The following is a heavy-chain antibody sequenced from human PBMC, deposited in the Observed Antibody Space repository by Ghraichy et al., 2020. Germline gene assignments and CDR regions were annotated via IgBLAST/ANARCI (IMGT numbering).Heavy chain of an antibody. CDR1: GGSISSYY. CDR3: TRVPRGDRYNWKSSYYYYYMDV. J-gene: IGHJ6*03. Sequence: SQTLSLTCTVSGGSISSYYWSWIRQPPGKGLEWIGYIYYSGSTNYNPSLKSRVTISVDTSKNQFSLKLSSVTAADTAVYYCTRVPRGDRYNWKSSYYYYYMDVWGKGTTVTVSS. V-gene: IGHV4-59*01. D-gene: IGHD1-20*01. CDR2: IYYSGST.